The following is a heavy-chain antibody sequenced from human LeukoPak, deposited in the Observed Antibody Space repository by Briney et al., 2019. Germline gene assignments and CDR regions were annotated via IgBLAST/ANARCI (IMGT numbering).Heavy chain of an antibody. V-gene: IGHV4-30-4*08. J-gene: IGHJ4*02. CDR1: GGSISSGDYY. D-gene: IGHD3-3*01. Sequence: SETLSLTCTVSGGSISSGDYYWIWIPQPPGKGLEWFGYNYYSASTYYNPSLKSRVTISVDTSKNKFSLKLSSVTAADTAVDYCGRGQPYYDVWSGKGGFDYWGQGTLVTVSS. CDR3: GRGQPYYDVWSGKGGFDY. CDR2: NYYSAST.